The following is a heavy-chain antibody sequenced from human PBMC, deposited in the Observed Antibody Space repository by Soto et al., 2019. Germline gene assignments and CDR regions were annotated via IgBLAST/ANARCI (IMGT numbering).Heavy chain of an antibody. CDR1: GFTFSSYS. CDR3: AFGEESRYYYYGMYV. J-gene: IGHJ6*02. V-gene: IGHV3-21*01. Sequence: PGGSLRLSCAASGFTFSSYSMNWVRQAPGKGLEWVSSISSSSSNIYYADSVKGRFTISRDNAKNSLYLQMNSLRAEDTAVYYCAFGEESRYYYYGMYVWGQGTTVTVPS. D-gene: IGHD3-10*01. CDR2: ISSSSSNI.